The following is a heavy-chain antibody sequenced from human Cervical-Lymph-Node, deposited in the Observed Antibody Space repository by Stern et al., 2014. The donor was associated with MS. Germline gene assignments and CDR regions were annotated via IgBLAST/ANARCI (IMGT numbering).Heavy chain of an antibody. J-gene: IGHJ6*02. Sequence: ESGPALVKPTQTLTLTCTFSGFSLSTSGMCVSWIRQPPGKALEWLARIDWDDDKYYSTSRKSRLPISKYTSKIQVVLTMTNMDPVDTATYYCARITGTLSDGMDVWGQGTTVTVSS. V-gene: IGHV2-70*11. CDR3: ARITGTLSDGMDV. CDR2: IDWDDDK. CDR1: GFSLSTSGMC. D-gene: IGHD1-1*01.